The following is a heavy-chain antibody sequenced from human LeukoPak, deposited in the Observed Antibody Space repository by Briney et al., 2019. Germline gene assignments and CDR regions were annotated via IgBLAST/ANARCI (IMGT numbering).Heavy chain of an antibody. CDR2: IYYSGST. Sequence: SETLSLTCSVSGGSISSYHWSWIRQPPGKGLEWIGYIYYSGSTKYNPSLESRVTISVDTSKNQFSLKLSSVTAADTAIYYCARGGYYGSGNDFRFDPWGQGTLVTVSS. CDR3: ARGGYYGSGNDFRFDP. D-gene: IGHD3-10*01. V-gene: IGHV4-59*01. CDR1: GGSISSYH. J-gene: IGHJ5*02.